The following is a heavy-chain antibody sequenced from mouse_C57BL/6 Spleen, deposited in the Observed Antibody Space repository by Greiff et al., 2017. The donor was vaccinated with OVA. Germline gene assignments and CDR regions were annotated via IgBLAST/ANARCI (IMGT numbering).Heavy chain of an antibody. CDR2: IDPANGNT. V-gene: IGHV14-3*01. J-gene: IGHJ2*01. Sequence: EVQLQQSVAELVRPGASVKLSCTASGFNIKNTYMHWVKQRPEQGLEWIGRIDPANGNTKSAPKFQGKATITADTSSNTAYLQLSSRTSEDTAIYYCARYPHYYGSSYPCFDYWGQGTTLTVSS. CDR3: ARYPHYYGSSYPCFDY. D-gene: IGHD1-1*01. CDR1: GFNIKNTY.